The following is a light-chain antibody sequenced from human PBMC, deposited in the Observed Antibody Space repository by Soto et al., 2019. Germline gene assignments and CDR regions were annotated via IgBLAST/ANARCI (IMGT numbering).Light chain of an antibody. CDR2: GAF. CDR3: QQYKNWPPLT. CDR1: QSVSYN. J-gene: IGKJ4*01. V-gene: IGKV3-15*01. Sequence: ETVMTQSPATVSVSPGETATLSCRASQSVSYNLAWYQQKPGQGLRLLIYGAFTRATGIPARFSGSGSGTEFTLTISSLQSEDFAVYYCQQYKNWPPLTFGGGTKVEIK.